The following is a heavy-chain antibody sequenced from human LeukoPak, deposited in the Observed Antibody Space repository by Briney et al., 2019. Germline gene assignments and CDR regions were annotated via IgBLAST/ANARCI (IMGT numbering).Heavy chain of an antibody. D-gene: IGHD3-16*01. CDR3: ARDRGGDGGFDS. J-gene: IGHJ4*02. V-gene: IGHV3-66*03. CDR2: IYGSGTT. Sequence: GGSLRLSCAASGFTVSRSSMNWVRQAPGKGLEWVSFIYGSGTTYYGDSVEGRFTLSRDNSKNTLYLQMISLRAEDTAVYYCARDRGGDGGFDSWGRGTLVTVSS. CDR1: GFTVSRSS.